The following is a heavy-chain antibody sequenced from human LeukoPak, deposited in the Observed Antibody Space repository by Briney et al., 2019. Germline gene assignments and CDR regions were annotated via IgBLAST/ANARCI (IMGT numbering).Heavy chain of an antibody. D-gene: IGHD3-16*01. CDR2: INHNGNVN. V-gene: IGHV3-7*03. CDR3: ARGGGLDV. CDR1: XFXXXXYW. Sequence: CXAXXFXXXXYWXXWARQAPGKGLEWVASINHNGNVNYYVDSVKGRFTISRDNAKNSLYQQMSNLRAEDTAVYFCARGGGLDVWGQGATVTVSS. J-gene: IGHJ6*02.